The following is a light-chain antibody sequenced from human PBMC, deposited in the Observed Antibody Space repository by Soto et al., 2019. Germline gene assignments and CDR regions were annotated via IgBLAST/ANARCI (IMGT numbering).Light chain of an antibody. Sequence: EMVLVQSPGTLSLSPGESATLSCRASQTLRRTYIAWYPQKPGQDPRVLIYGASKRATGIPDRFSGSESGTDFSLTISRLETEDCAVYDCHQLDNATQTYGQ. J-gene: IGKJ2*01. CDR3: HQLDNATQT. CDR1: QTLRRTY. CDR2: GAS. V-gene: IGKV3-20*01.